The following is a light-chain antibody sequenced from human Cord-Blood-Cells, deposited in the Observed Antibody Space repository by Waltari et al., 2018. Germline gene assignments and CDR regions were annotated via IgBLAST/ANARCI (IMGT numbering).Light chain of an antibody. CDR2: EAS. J-gene: IGLJ3*02. CDR3: CSYAGSSTWV. V-gene: IGLV2-23*01. Sequence: QSALTQPASVSGSPGQAITIPCIGTSRDVGSYNLVSWDQHHPSKAPKLMVSEASKRPSGVSNRFSGSKSGNTPSLTISGLQAEDEADYYCCSYAGSSTWVFGGGTKLTVL. CDR1: SRDVGSYNL.